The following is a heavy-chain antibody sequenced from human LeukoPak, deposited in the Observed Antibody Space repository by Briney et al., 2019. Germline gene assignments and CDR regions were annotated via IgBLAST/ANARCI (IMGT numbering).Heavy chain of an antibody. CDR2: IYYSGST. Sequence: SETLSLICTVSGGSIGSSSYYWGWIRQPPGKGLEWIGSIYYSGSTYYNPSLKSRVTISVDTSKNQFSLKLSSVTAADTAVYYCARGYYDSSGYYGFDYWGQGTLVTVSS. CDR1: GGSIGSSSYY. V-gene: IGHV4-39*01. D-gene: IGHD3-22*01. J-gene: IGHJ4*02. CDR3: ARGYYDSSGYYGFDY.